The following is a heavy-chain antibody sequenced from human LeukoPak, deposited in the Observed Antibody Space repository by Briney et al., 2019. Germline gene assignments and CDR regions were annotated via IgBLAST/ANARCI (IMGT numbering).Heavy chain of an antibody. CDR3: VKDSSGYPKGVFDY. CDR2: ISWNSGKI. Sequence: GRSLRLSCAASGFTFDDYAMHWVRQAPGKGLEWVSGISWNSGKIGYADSVKGRFTISRDNAKNSLYLQMNSLRAEDMALYYCVKDSSGYPKGVFDYWGQGTLVTVSS. J-gene: IGHJ4*02. V-gene: IGHV3-9*03. D-gene: IGHD3-22*01. CDR1: GFTFDDYA.